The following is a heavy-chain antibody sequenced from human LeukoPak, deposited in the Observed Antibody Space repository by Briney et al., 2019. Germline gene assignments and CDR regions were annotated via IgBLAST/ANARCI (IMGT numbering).Heavy chain of an antibody. CDR3: ARSVAGTTGDY. CDR1: GGSISSYY. J-gene: IGHJ4*02. V-gene: IGHV4-59*01. CDR2: IYYSGST. D-gene: IGHD1-7*01. Sequence: PSETLSLTCTVSGGSISSYYWSWVRQPPGKGLEWIGYIYYSGSTNYNPSLKSRVTISVDTSKNQFSLKLSSVTAADTAVYYCARSVAGTTGDYWGQGTLVTVSS.